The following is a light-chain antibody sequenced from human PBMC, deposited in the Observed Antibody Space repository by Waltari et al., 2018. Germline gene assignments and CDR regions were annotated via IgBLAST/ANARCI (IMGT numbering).Light chain of an antibody. CDR1: QSISSW. J-gene: IGKJ2*01. Sequence: DIQMTQSPSTLSASVGDRVTITCRASQSISSWLAWYQQKPGKAPKLLIYKASSLESGVPSRFSGSGSGTEFTLAISSLQPNDFATYFCQQYNSYPYTFGQGTKLEIK. CDR3: QQYNSYPYT. CDR2: KAS. V-gene: IGKV1-5*03.